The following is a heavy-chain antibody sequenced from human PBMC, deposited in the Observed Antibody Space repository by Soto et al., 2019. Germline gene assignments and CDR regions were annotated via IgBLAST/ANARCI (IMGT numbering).Heavy chain of an antibody. V-gene: IGHV1-8*01. D-gene: IGHD2-2*01. Sequence: QVQLVQSGAEVKKPGASVKVSCKASGYTFTSYDINWVRQATGQGLEWMGWMNPNRGNTGYAQKFQGRVTMTRNTSISTAYMELSSLRSEDTAVYYCARGRRCSSTSCSYYYMDVWGKGTTVTVSS. J-gene: IGHJ6*03. CDR1: GYTFTSYD. CDR3: ARGRRCSSTSCSYYYMDV. CDR2: MNPNRGNT.